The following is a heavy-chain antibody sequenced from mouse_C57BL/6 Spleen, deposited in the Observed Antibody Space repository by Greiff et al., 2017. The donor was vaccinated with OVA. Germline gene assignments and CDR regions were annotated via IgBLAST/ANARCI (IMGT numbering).Heavy chain of an antibody. D-gene: IGHD3-2*02. CDR3: ARPQTAQATGFAY. V-gene: IGHV5-9*01. CDR2: ISGGGGNT. CDR1: GFTFSSYT. J-gene: IGHJ3*01. Sequence: EVKVVESGGGLVKPGGSLKLSCAASGFTFSSYTMSWVRQTPEKRLEWVATISGGGGNTYYPDSVKGRFTISRDNAKNTLYLQMSSLRSEDTALYYCARPQTAQATGFAYWGQGTLVTVSA.